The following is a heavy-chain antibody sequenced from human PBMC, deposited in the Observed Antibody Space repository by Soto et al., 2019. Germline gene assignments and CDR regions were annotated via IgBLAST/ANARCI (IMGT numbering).Heavy chain of an antibody. Sequence: QVQLVQSGAEVRKPGSSVKVSCKASGGTFSRHAISCVRQAPGQGLEWMGGIIPIFGTANHAQKFQGRVTIIADESTSTVYMEVSSLRSEDTAMYYCARGWGYDSNDYYYAYWGQGPLVIVSS. CDR1: GGTFSRHA. CDR2: IIPIFGTA. CDR3: ARGWGYDSNDYYYAY. D-gene: IGHD3-22*01. V-gene: IGHV1-69*01. J-gene: IGHJ4*02.